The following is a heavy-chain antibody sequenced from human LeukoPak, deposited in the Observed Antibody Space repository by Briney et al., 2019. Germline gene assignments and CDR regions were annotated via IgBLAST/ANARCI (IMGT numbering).Heavy chain of an antibody. CDR2: IYSGGST. D-gene: IGHD3-22*01. J-gene: IGHJ3*02. CDR1: GFTVSSNY. Sequence: GGSLRLSCAASGFTVSSNYMSWVRQAPGKGLEWVSVIYSGGSTYYADSVKGRFTISRHNSKNTLYLQMNSLRAEHTAVYYCARPYDSSGYCYSWGAFDIWGQGTMVTVSS. V-gene: IGHV3-53*04. CDR3: ARPYDSSGYCYSWGAFDI.